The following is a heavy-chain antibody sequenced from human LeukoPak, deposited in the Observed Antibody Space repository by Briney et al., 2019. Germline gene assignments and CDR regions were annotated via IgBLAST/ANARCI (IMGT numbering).Heavy chain of an antibody. J-gene: IGHJ6*03. CDR2: ISGSGGST. CDR3: AKGGYDFWSGYYSDYYYYMDV. Sequence: GGSLRLSCATSGFTFSSYAMSWVRQAPGKGLEWVSAISGSGGSTYYADSVKGRFTISRDNSKNTLYLQMNSLRAEDTAVYYCAKGGYDFWSGYYSDYYYYMDVWGKGTTVTVSS. V-gene: IGHV3-23*01. D-gene: IGHD3-3*01. CDR1: GFTFSSYA.